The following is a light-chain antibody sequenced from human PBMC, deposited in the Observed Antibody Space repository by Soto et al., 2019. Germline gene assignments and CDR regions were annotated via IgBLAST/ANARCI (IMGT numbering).Light chain of an antibody. CDR3: ASWDVSLNAWV. CDR1: SSDVGGYNY. CDR2: EVS. J-gene: IGLJ3*02. Sequence: QSALTQPASVSGSPGQSITISCTGTSSDVGGYNYVSWYQQHPGKAPKLMIYEVSNRPSGVSNRFSGSKSGNTASLTISGLQAEDEADYYCASWDVSLNAWVFGGGTQLTVL. V-gene: IGLV2-14*01.